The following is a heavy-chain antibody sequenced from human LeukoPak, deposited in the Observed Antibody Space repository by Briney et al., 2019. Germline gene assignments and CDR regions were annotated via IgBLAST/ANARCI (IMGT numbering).Heavy chain of an antibody. V-gene: IGHV1-2*02. Sequence: ASVKVSCKASGYTFTGYYMHWVRQAPGQGLEWMGWINPNSGGTNYAQKVQGRVTMTRDTSISTAYMELSRLRSDDTAVHYCARGGSDYYDSSGYHDYWGQGTLVTVSS. D-gene: IGHD3-22*01. J-gene: IGHJ4*02. CDR1: GYTFTGYY. CDR2: INPNSGGT. CDR3: ARGGSDYYDSSGYHDY.